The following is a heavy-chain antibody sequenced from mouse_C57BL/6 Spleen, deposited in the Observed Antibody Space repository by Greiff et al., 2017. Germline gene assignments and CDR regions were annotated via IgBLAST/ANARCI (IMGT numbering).Heavy chain of an antibody. V-gene: IGHV5-4*01. D-gene: IGHD2-3*01. CDR2: ISDGGSYT. Sequence: VQLKQSGGGLVKPGGSLKLSCAASGFTFSSYAMSWVRQTPEKRLEWVATISDGGSYTYYPDNVKGRFTISRDNAKNNLYLQMSHLKSEDTAMYYCAREDDGYYLFAYWGQGTLVTVSA. CDR1: GFTFSSYA. J-gene: IGHJ3*01. CDR3: AREDDGYYLFAY.